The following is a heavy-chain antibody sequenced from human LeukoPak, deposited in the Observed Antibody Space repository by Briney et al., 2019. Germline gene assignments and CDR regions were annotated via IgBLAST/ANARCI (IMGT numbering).Heavy chain of an antibody. J-gene: IGHJ4*02. CDR1: GFTFSSYW. V-gene: IGHV3-74*01. CDR2: ISSDGSNT. Sequence: GGSLRLSCAASGFTFSSYWMHWVRQAPGKWLVWVSRISSDGSNTAYADSVKGRFTISRDNAKNTLYLQMNSLRAEDTAVYYCAKTFGRGPQEDYWGQGTLVTVSS. D-gene: IGHD3-10*01. CDR3: AKTFGRGPQEDY.